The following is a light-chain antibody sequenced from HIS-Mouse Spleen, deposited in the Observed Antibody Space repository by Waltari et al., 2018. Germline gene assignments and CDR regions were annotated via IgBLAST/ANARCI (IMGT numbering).Light chain of an antibody. CDR1: SSNIGRNY. J-gene: IGLJ2*01. Sequence: QSVLTQPPSASGTPGQRVTISCSGSSSNIGRNYVSWYQQLPGTAPKLLIYRNNQRPSGVPYRFAGSKSGTSASLASSGLRSEDEADYYCAAWDDSLSGVVFGGGTKLTVL. CDR3: AAWDDSLSGVV. CDR2: RNN. V-gene: IGLV1-47*01.